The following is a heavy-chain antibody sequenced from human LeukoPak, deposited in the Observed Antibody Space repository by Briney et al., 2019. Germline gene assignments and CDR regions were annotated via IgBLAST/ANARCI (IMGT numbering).Heavy chain of an antibody. CDR3: ARVAKERVGGVYYFDY. J-gene: IGHJ4*02. V-gene: IGHV3-13*01. CDR1: GFTFSNYD. CDR2: IGTAGGT. Sequence: GGSLRLSCAASGFTFSNYDMHWVRQATGKGLEWVSAIGTAGGTYYTGSVKGRFTISRENAKNSLYLQMNSLRAGDTAVYYCARVAKERVGGVYYFDYWGQGTLVTVSS. D-gene: IGHD1-1*01.